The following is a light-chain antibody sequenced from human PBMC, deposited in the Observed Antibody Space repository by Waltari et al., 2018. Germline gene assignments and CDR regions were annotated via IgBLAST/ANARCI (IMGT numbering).Light chain of an antibody. CDR1: QSVSKY. J-gene: IGKJ1*01. Sequence: NVLTPSPGTLTLSTGERATLSCRSSQSVSKYLAWYQQRPGQAPRLLIYAASTRATGIPDRFSGSGFGTDFSLTISRLEPEDFAVYYCQNHERLPATFGQGTKVEIK. CDR3: QNHERLPAT. V-gene: IGKV3-20*01. CDR2: AAS.